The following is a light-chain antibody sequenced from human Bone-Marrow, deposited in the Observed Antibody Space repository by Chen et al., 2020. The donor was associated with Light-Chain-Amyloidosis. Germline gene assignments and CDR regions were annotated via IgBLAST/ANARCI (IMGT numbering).Light chain of an antibody. Sequence: SYLLTQPSSVSVAPGQTATIACGGNNIGSTSVHWYQQPPGQAPLLVVYDDSDRPSRIPERLYGSNSGNTATLTISRVEAGDEADYYCQVWDRSSDRPVFGGGTKLTVL. CDR3: QVWDRSSDRPV. J-gene: IGLJ3*02. CDR2: DDS. CDR1: NIGSTS. V-gene: IGLV3-21*02.